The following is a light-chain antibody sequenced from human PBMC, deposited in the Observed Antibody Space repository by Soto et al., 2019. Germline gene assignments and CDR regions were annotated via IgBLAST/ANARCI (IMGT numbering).Light chain of an antibody. J-gene: IGKJ1*01. CDR1: QSISSW. V-gene: IGKV1-5*01. Sequence: IQVTRSPSTMSASVVDRVTIPCLASQSISSWLAWYQQKKGKAPKLLIYDASSLESGVPSRFSGSGYGTEFNLTISSLQTDDFATYYGQQYNSYSEAFGQGTKVDIK. CDR2: DAS. CDR3: QQYNSYSEA.